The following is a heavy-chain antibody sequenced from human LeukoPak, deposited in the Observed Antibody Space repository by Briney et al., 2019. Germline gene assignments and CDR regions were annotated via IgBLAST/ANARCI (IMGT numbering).Heavy chain of an antibody. Sequence: GGSLRPSCAASGFTFSSYSMNWVRQAPGKGLEWVSFISDSATTIYYVDSVKGRFTISRDNAKNSLYLQMNSLRDEDTAVYYCARSRPLRGVTVDYWGQGTLVTVSS. D-gene: IGHD3-10*01. V-gene: IGHV3-48*02. CDR1: GFTFSSYS. CDR2: ISDSATTI. J-gene: IGHJ4*02. CDR3: ARSRPLRGVTVDY.